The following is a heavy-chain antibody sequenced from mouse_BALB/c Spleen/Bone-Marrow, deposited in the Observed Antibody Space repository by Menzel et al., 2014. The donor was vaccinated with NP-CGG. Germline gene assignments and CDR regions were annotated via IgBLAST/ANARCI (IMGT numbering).Heavy chain of an antibody. CDR1: GYTFTSYV. Sequence: ESGPELVKPGASVKMSCKASGYTFTSYVMHWVKQKPGQGLEWIGYIIPSNGVTKYNEKFKGKATLTSDKSSSTAYMELSSLTSEDSAVYYCARKRGGAMDYWGPGTSVTVSS. CDR2: IIPSNGVT. CDR3: ARKRGGAMDY. V-gene: IGHV1-14*01. J-gene: IGHJ4*01.